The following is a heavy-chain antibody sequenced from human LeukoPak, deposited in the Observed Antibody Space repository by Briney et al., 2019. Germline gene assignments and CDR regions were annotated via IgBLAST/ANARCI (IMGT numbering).Heavy chain of an antibody. J-gene: IGHJ6*03. Sequence: GGSLRLSCAASGFTVSSNYMSWVRQAPGKGLEWVSVIYTGGSTYFADSVKGRFTISRDNSKNTLYLQMNSLRAEDTAVYYCARKIAAYYMDVWGKGTTVTVSS. CDR3: ARKIAAYYMDV. CDR1: GFTVSSNY. CDR2: IYTGGST. V-gene: IGHV3-53*01. D-gene: IGHD6-25*01.